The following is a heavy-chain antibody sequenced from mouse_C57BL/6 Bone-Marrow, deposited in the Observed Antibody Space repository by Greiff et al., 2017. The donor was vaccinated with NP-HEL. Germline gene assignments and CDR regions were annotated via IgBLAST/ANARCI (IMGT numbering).Heavy chain of an antibody. Sequence: QVQLQQSGAELVRPGTSVKMSCKASGYTFTNYWIGWAKQRPGHGLEWIGDLYPGGGYTNYIEKVKGKATLTADKSSSTASMQFSSLTSEDSAIYFCASSVVALWYFDVWGTGTTVTVSS. V-gene: IGHV1-63*01. CDR3: ASSVVALWYFDV. CDR1: GYTFTNYW. CDR2: LYPGGGYT. D-gene: IGHD1-1*01. J-gene: IGHJ1*03.